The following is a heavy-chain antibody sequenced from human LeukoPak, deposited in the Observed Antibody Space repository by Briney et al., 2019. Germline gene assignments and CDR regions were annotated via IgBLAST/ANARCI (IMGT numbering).Heavy chain of an antibody. CDR2: IVPIFGTA. D-gene: IGHD3-22*01. CDR3: ARGRLRSYYDSSRGY. Sequence: AASVKVSCKASGGTFSSYAISWVRQAPGQGLEWMGGIVPIFGTANYAQKFQGRVTITTDESTSTAYMELSSLRSEDTAVYYCARGRLRSYYDSSRGYWGQGTLVTVSS. V-gene: IGHV1-69*05. J-gene: IGHJ4*02. CDR1: GGTFSSYA.